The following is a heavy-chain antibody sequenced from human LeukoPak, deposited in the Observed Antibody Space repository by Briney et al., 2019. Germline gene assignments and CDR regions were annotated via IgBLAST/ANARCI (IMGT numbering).Heavy chain of an antibody. CDR2: ISSSSSTI. V-gene: IGHV3-48*01. J-gene: IGHJ4*02. D-gene: IGHD3-22*01. CDR1: GFTFSSYS. Sequence: GGSMRLSCAVSGFTFSSYSMNWVRQAPGKGVEWVSYISSSSSTIYYAGSVKGRFTISRDNAKNSLYLQMNSLRAEDTAVYYCASRDYYDSSGYYPGDYWGQGTLVTVSS. CDR3: ASRDYYDSSGYYPGDY.